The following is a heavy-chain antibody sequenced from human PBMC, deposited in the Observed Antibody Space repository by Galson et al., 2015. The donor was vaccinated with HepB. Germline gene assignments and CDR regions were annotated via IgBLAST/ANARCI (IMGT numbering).Heavy chain of an antibody. CDR3: ARSLLGGRGAFHI. CDR2: IYYSGIT. D-gene: IGHD3-3*01. J-gene: IGHJ4*02. Sequence: ETLSLTCTVSGGSISSSSYYWGWIRQPPGKGLEWIGTIYYSGITYYNSSLKSRVTISVDTSKNQFSLKLSSVTAADTTVYYCARSLLGGRGAFHIWGQGTLVTVSA. CDR1: GGSISSSSYY. V-gene: IGHV4-39*01.